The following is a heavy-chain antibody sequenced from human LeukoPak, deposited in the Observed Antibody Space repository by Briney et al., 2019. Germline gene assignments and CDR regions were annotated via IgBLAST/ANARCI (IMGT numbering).Heavy chain of an antibody. D-gene: IGHD6-13*01. J-gene: IGHJ5*02. Sequence: SETLSLTCAVYGGSFSGYYWSWIRQAPGKGLEWIGEINHSGSTNYNPSLKSRVTISVDTSKNQFSLKLSSVTAADTAVYYCARDEIAAAGPGWFDPWGQGTLVTVSS. CDR1: GGSFSGYY. CDR2: INHSGST. V-gene: IGHV4-34*01. CDR3: ARDEIAAAGPGWFDP.